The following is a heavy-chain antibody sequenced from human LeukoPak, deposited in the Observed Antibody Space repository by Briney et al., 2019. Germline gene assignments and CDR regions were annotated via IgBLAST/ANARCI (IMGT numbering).Heavy chain of an antibody. D-gene: IGHD1-7*01. J-gene: IGHJ4*02. CDR2: ISYDGTNK. Sequence: GGSLRLSCAASGSTFSSYGMHWVRQAPGKGLEWVAAISYDGTNKYYADSVKGRFTISRDNSKNTLYLQMNSLRPEDTAVYYCAKDVRVLINWNYIQNFDYWGQGTLVTVSP. V-gene: IGHV3-30*18. CDR1: GSTFSSYG. CDR3: AKDVRVLINWNYIQNFDY.